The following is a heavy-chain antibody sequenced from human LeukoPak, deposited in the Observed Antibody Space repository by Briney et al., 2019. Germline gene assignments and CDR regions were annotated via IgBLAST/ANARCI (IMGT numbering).Heavy chain of an antibody. J-gene: IGHJ4*02. CDR1: GFTISSYW. CDR2: MKQDGSAK. D-gene: IGHD3-16*01. V-gene: IGHV3-7*04. Sequence: PGGTLRLSCAASGFTISSYWMSWVRQAPGKGLEWVANMKQDGSAKHYVGSVKGRFTISRDNARTSVYLDMDSLRAEDTAVYYCARDHEGALDYWGQGTLVSVSS. CDR3: ARDHEGALDY.